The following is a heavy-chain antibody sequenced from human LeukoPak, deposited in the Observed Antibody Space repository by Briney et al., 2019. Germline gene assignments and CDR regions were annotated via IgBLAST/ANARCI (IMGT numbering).Heavy chain of an antibody. CDR1: GGSISSSSYY. J-gene: IGHJ4*02. CDR3: ARRLSKYSSSWSSIDY. D-gene: IGHD6-13*01. CDR2: IYYSGST. Sequence: SETLSLTCTVSGGSISSSSYYWGWIRQPPGKGLEWIGSIYYSGSTYYNPSLKSRVTISVDTSKNQFSLKLSSVTAADTAVYYCARRLSKYSSSWSSIDYWGQGTLVTVSS. V-gene: IGHV4-39*07.